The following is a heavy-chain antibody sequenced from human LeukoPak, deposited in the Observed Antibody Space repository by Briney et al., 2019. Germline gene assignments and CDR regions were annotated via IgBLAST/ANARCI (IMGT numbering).Heavy chain of an antibody. V-gene: IGHV3-21*01. Sequence: GGSLRLSCAAPGFTLTIYTMNWVPQGPGKGLGWGSSISSSGSYIFYADSLKVRFTISRDNAKNSLYLQMNSLRAENTAVYYSAIGLATVLDAFDLLGQGKLGTVSS. J-gene: IGHJ3*01. D-gene: IGHD5-12*01. CDR2: ISSSGSYI. CDR1: GFTLTIYT. CDR3: AIGLATVLDAFDL.